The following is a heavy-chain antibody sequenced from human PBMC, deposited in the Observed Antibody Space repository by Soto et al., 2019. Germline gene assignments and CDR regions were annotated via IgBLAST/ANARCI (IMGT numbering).Heavy chain of an antibody. D-gene: IGHD4-17*01. CDR3: ARALHLYGDYAPPFDY. Sequence: QVQLVQSGAEVKKPGASVKVSCKASGYTFTSYYMHWVRQAPGQGLEWMGIINPSGGSTSYAQKFQGRVTMTRDTSTSIVYMELSSLRSEDTAVYYCARALHLYGDYAPPFDYWGQGTLVTVSS. CDR1: GYTFTSYY. CDR2: INPSGGST. V-gene: IGHV1-46*01. J-gene: IGHJ4*02.